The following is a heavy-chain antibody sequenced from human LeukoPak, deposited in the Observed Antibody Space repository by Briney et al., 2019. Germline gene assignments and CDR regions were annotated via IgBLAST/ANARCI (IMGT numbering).Heavy chain of an antibody. V-gene: IGHV1-2*02. CDR2: INPNSGGT. CDR3: ARVVGATEAFDI. Sequence: ASVKVSCKASGYTFTSYYTHWVRQAPGQGFEWMGWINPNSGGTNYAQKFQGRVTMTRDTSISTAYMELSRLRSDDTAVYYCARVVGATEAFDIWGQGTMVTVSS. J-gene: IGHJ3*02. CDR1: GYTFTSYY. D-gene: IGHD1-26*01.